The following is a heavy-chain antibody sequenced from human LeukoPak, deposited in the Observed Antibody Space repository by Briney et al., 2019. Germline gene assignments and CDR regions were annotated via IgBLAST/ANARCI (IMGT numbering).Heavy chain of an antibody. CDR2: ISGDGART. Sequence: GGSLRLSCAASAFPFSTYVMSWVRQAPGGGLEWISSISGDGARTYYTNSVKGRFTIFRDNPKNTLFLQVNSLRVADTAVYYCAKGGLTTPLHYWGQGTLVTVSS. J-gene: IGHJ4*02. CDR3: AKGGLTTPLHY. CDR1: AFPFSTYV. D-gene: IGHD1-14*01. V-gene: IGHV3-23*01.